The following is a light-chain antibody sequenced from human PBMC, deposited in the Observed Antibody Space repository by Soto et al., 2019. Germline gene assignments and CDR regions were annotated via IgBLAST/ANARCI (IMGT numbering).Light chain of an antibody. CDR1: SSDVGSYNL. CDR3: CSYAGTNTFV. J-gene: IGLJ1*01. CDR2: EAN. V-gene: IGLV2-23*01. Sequence: QSALTQPASVSGSPGQSITISCTGTSSDVGSYNLVSWYQQHPGKAPKLMIYEANKRPSGGSNRFSGSKSANTASLTISGLQTEDEADYYCCSYAGTNTFVFGTGTKLTVL.